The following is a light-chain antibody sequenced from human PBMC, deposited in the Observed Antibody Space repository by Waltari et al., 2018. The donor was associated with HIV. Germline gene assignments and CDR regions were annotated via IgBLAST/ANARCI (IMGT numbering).Light chain of an antibody. V-gene: IGLV1-44*01. J-gene: IGLJ2*01. CDR1: SSNIGSNT. Sequence: QSVLTQPPSASGTPGQRVTISCSGSSSNIGSNTVNWYQQLPGTAPKLLLYSNNQRPSRVADRFSGSKSGTSAALAISGLQSEDEADYYCAAWDDSLNGVVFGGGTKLTVL. CDR3: AAWDDSLNGVV. CDR2: SNN.